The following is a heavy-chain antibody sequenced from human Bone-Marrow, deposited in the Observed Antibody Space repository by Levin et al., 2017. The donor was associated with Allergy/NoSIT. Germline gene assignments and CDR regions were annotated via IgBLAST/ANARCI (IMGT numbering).Heavy chain of an antibody. D-gene: IGHD6-13*01. CDR3: ASQPGIAAAGTGYYYYGMDV. CDR2: IKQDGGET. Sequence: GGSLRLSCVGSGLTFSKYWMNWVRQAPGKGLEWVANIKQDGGETYFADSVRGRFTISRANAANSVFLEMNGLRAEDTAVSYCASQPGIAAAGTGYYYYGMDVWGQGTTVTVSS. CDR1: GLTFSKYW. V-gene: IGHV3-7*01. J-gene: IGHJ6*02.